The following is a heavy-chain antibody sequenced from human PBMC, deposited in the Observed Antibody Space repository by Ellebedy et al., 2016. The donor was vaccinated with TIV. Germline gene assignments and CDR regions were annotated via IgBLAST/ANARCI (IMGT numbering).Heavy chain of an antibody. CDR2: ISAYNGNT. D-gene: IGHD6-19*01. J-gene: IGHJ4*02. CDR1: GYTFTSYD. CDR3: AKGKQWLVRLGFDY. V-gene: IGHV1-18*01. Sequence: ASVKVSXXASGYTFTSYDINWVRQAPGQGLEWMGWISAYNGNTNYAQKLQGRVTMTTDTSTSTAYMELRSLRSDDTAVYYCAKGKQWLVRLGFDYWGQGTLVTVSS.